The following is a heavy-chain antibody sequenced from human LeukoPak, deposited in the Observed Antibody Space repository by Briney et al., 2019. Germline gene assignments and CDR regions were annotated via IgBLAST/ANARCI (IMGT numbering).Heavy chain of an antibody. CDR3: ARGGLGGITAYSNYLFDY. D-gene: IGHD4-11*01. J-gene: IGHJ4*02. Sequence: SETLSLTCTVSGGXISNYYCSWIRQPPGEGLEWIGHIYYSGSTNYNPSLRSRVTISIDTSKNQFSLSLTSVTAADTAVYYCARGGLGGITAYSNYLFDYWGQGTLVTVSS. V-gene: IGHV4-59*08. CDR2: IYYSGST. CDR1: GGXISNYY.